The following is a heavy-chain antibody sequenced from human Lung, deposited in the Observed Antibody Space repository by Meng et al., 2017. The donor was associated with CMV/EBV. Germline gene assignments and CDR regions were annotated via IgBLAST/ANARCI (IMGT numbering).Heavy chain of an antibody. V-gene: IGHV3-23*01. J-gene: IGHJ4*02. D-gene: IGHD6-13*01. Sequence: SCAASGFTFSNFAMSWVRQAPGKGLEWVSPITASGGSTYYADSVKGRFTISRDNSKNTLYLQMNRLRAEDTAVYYCAKVDSGSWYRGFFDYWCQGTLVTVSS. CDR2: ITASGGST. CDR1: GFTFSNFA. CDR3: AKVDSGSWYRGFFDY.